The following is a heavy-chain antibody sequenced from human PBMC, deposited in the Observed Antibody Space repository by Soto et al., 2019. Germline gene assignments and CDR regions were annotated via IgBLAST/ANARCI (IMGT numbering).Heavy chain of an antibody. CDR3: ARIYCSGGSCYGVPWFDP. Sequence: GASVKVSCKDSGGTKNSYAISWVRQAQEQGLEWMGGIIPIFGTANYAQKFQGRVTITADESTSTAYMELSSLRSEDTAVYYCARIYCSGGSCYGVPWFDPWGQGTLVTVSS. CDR1: GGTKNSYA. CDR2: IIPIFGTA. J-gene: IGHJ5*02. D-gene: IGHD2-15*01. V-gene: IGHV1-69*13.